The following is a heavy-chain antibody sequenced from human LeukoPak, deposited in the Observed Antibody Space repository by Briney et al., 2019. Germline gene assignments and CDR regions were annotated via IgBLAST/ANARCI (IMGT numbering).Heavy chain of an antibody. D-gene: IGHD1-26*01. V-gene: IGHV1-69*04. CDR3: AREGHRAAFGI. CDR2: IIPILGIA. Sequence: ASVKVSCKASGGTFSSYAISWVRQAPGQGLEWMGRIIPILGIANYAQKFQGRVTITADKSTSTAYMELSSLRSEDTAVYYCAREGHRAAFGIWGQGTMVTVSS. J-gene: IGHJ3*02. CDR1: GGTFSSYA.